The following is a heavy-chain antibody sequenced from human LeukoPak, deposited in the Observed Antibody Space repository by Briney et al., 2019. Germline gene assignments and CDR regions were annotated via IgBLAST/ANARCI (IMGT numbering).Heavy chain of an antibody. D-gene: IGHD3-22*01. CDR2: IIAYNGNT. CDR1: GYTFTSYG. Sequence: ASVKVSCKASGYTFTSYGISWVRQAPGQGLEWMGWIIAYNGNTNYAQKLQCRVTMTTDTSTSTAYMELRSLRSDDTAVYYCARDSNCYDSSGPKRNWFDPWGQGTLLTVSS. V-gene: IGHV1-18*01. CDR3: ARDSNCYDSSGPKRNWFDP. J-gene: IGHJ5*02.